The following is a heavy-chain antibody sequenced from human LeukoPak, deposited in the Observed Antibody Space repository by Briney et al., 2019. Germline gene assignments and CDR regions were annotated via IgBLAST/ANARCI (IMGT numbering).Heavy chain of an antibody. CDR2: ISGSGGST. J-gene: IGHJ4*02. Sequence: GRSLRLSCAASGFTFSSYAMSWVRQAPGKGLEWVSAISGSGGSTYYADSVKGRFTISRDNSKNTLYLQMNSPRAEDTAVYYCAKDIAASGLPRIFDFWGQGTLVTVSS. V-gene: IGHV3-23*01. CDR1: GFTFSSYA. D-gene: IGHD6-13*01. CDR3: AKDIAASGLPRIFDF.